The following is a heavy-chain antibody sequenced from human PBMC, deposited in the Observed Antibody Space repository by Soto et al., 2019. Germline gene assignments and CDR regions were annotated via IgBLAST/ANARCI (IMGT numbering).Heavy chain of an antibody. CDR1: GGSVISGSHY. Sequence: QVQLQESGPGLVKPSETLSLTCTVSGGSVISGSHYWSWIRQPPGNGLEWIGYIYYSGSTNYNPSLRRRLPISVDTSKNPFSLKLSSVTAADTAVYYCARVLRFSLDVWGQGTTVTVSS. V-gene: IGHV4-61*01. CDR2: IYYSGST. CDR3: ARVLRFSLDV. J-gene: IGHJ6*02. D-gene: IGHD3-16*01.